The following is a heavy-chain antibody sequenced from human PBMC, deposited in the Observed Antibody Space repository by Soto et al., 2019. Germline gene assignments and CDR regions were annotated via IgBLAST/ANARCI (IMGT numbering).Heavy chain of an antibody. CDR2: ISWNSGSI. CDR3: AKDIGGSYTRYYFDY. D-gene: IGHD1-26*01. CDR1: GFTFDDYA. Sequence: SLRLSCAASGFTFDDYAMQWVRQAPGKGLEWVSGISWNSGSIGYADSVKGRFTISRDNAKNSLYLQMNSLRAEDTALYYCAKDIGGSYTRYYFDYWGQGTLVTVSS. J-gene: IGHJ4*02. V-gene: IGHV3-9*01.